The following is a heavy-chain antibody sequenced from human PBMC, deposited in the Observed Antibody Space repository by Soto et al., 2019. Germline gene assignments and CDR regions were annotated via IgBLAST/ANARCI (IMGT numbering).Heavy chain of an antibody. J-gene: IGHJ6*02. CDR2: MNPNSGNT. CDR3: ARAGRMAARRGGAGGMDV. D-gene: IGHD6-6*01. CDR1: GYTFTSYD. V-gene: IGHV1-8*01. Sequence: QVQLVQSGAEVKKPGASVKVSCKASGYTFTSYDINWVRQATGQGLEWMGWMNPNSGNTGYAQKCQGRVTMTRNTSRSTSYMELSCLRSEDTAVYYCARAGRMAARRGGAGGMDVWGPGTTVTVSS.